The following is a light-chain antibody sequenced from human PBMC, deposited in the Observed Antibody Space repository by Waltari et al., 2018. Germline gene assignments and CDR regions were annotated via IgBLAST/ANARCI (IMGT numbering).Light chain of an antibody. CDR1: QNVGIF. CDR2: ETS. CDR3: QQRSNWPPLT. Sequence: EIVLTQTPDTLSLSPGQRATLSCRASQNVGIFLAWYQQQPGQAPRLLIYETSKRATGIPARFSGSGSGTHFALTISSLEPEDFAVYYCQQRSNWPPLTFGGGTRVEIK. V-gene: IGKV3-11*01. J-gene: IGKJ4*01.